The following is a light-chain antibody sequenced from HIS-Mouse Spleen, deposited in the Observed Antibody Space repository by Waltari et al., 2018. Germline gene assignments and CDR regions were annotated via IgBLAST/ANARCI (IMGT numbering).Light chain of an antibody. V-gene: IGLV3-21*03. CDR2: DDS. J-gene: IGLJ2*01. CDR1: NIGSKS. CDR3: QVWDSSSDHVV. Sequence: SYVLTQPPSVSVAPGKTARITCGGNNIGSKSVHWYQQKPGQAPVLVVYDDSDRPSGIPGGVSGSNSGNTATLTISRVEAGDEADYYCQVWDSSSDHVVFGGGTKLTVL.